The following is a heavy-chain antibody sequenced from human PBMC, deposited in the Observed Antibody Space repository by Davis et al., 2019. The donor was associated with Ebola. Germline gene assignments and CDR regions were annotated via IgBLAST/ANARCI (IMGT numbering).Heavy chain of an antibody. Sequence: YYADSVKGRFTISRDNSKNTLYLQMNSLRAEDTAVYYCAKDLYSSSSLYYYGMDVWGKGTTVTVSS. J-gene: IGHJ6*04. D-gene: IGHD6-6*01. CDR3: AKDLYSSSSLYYYGMDV. V-gene: IGHV3-30-3*02.